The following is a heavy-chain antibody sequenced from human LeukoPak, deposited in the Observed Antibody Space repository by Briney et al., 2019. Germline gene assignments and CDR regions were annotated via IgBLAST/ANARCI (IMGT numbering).Heavy chain of an antibody. J-gene: IGHJ4*02. Sequence: PGGPLRLSCAASGFTFSSYEMNWVRQAPGKGLEWVSYISSSGSTIYYADSVKGRFTISRDNAKNSLYLQMNSLRAEDTAVYYCASMRPAADDYDYVWGSYRSSDYWGQGTLVTVSS. CDR1: GFTFSSYE. D-gene: IGHD3-16*02. CDR2: ISSSGSTI. V-gene: IGHV3-48*03. CDR3: ASMRPAADDYDYVWGSYRSSDY.